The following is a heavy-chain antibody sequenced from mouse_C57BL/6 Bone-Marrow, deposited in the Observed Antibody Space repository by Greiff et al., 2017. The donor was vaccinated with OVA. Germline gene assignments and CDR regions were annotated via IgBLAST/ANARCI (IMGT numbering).Heavy chain of an antibody. CDR3: ARYESPSYFDY. CDR2: IDPSDSYT. Sequence: VQLQQPGAELVRPGTSVKLSCKASGYTFTSYWMHWVKQRPGQGLEWIGVIDPSDSYTNYNQKFKGKATLTVDTSSSTAYMQLSSLTSEDSAVYYCARYESPSYFDYWGQGTTLTVSS. J-gene: IGHJ2*01. V-gene: IGHV1-59*01. D-gene: IGHD2-12*01. CDR1: GYTFTSYW.